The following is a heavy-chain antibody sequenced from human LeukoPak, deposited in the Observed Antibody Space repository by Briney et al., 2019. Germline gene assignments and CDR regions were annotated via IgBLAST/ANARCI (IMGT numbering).Heavy chain of an antibody. CDR3: AKRSAESSGYFDS. Sequence: GGSLRLSCVASGFTLRSYVMNWVRQIPGKGLEWVSSISGSGDSTFYADSVKGRFTISRDNSKNTLYLQVNSLTAEDTAVYYCAKRSAESSGYFDSWGQGTLVTVSS. CDR2: ISGSGDST. D-gene: IGHD6-19*01. CDR1: GFTLRSYV. V-gene: IGHV3-23*01. J-gene: IGHJ4*02.